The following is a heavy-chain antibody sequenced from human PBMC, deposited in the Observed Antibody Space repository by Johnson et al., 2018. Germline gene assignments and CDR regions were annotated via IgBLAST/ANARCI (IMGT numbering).Heavy chain of an antibody. Sequence: QVQLVESGGGVAQPGRSLRLSCAASGFTFSSSGMYWVRQAPGKGLEWVASISSDRNTQYYEDFVKGRFTFSRDNSKNTLYLQMNSLRAEDTAVYYCVKDGRFLEYLYPNYMDVWGKGTTVTVSS. V-gene: IGHV3-30*18. D-gene: IGHD3-3*01. J-gene: IGHJ6*03. CDR2: ISSDRNTQ. CDR1: GFTFSSSG. CDR3: VKDGRFLEYLYPNYMDV.